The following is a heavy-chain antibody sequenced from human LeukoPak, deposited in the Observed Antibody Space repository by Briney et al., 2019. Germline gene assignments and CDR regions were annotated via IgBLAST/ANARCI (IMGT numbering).Heavy chain of an antibody. D-gene: IGHD3-22*01. CDR1: GGSFSGYY. CDR2: INHSGST. V-gene: IGHV4-34*01. CDR3: ARGPHYYDSSGYYYY. J-gene: IGHJ4*02. Sequence: PSETLSLTCAVYGGSFSGYYWSWIRQPPGKGLEWIGEINHSGSTNYNPSLKSRVTISVDTSKNQFSLKLSSVTAADTAVYYCARGPHYYDSSGYYYYWGQGTLVTVSS.